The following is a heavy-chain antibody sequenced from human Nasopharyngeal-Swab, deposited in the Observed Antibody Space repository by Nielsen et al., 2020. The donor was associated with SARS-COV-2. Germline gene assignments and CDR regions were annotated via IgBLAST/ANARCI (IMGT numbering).Heavy chain of an antibody. D-gene: IGHD5-12*01. CDR3: AKEDRSGYDGAGFDY. V-gene: IGHV3-11*04. Sequence: GGSLRLSCASSGFTFSDYYMSWIRQAPGKGLEWVSYISSSGSTIYYADSVKGRFTISRDNSKNTLYLQMNSLRAEDTAVYYCAKEDRSGYDGAGFDYWGQGTLVTVSS. J-gene: IGHJ4*02. CDR1: GFTFSDYY. CDR2: ISSSGSTI.